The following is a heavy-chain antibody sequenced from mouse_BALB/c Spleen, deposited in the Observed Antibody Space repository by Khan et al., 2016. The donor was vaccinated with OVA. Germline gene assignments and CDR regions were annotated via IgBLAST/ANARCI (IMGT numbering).Heavy chain of an antibody. J-gene: IGHJ2*01. V-gene: IGHV5-17*02. CDR3: ARDSNFDY. Sequence: EVELVESGGGLVQPGGSRKLSCAASGFTFSRFGMHWVRQAPEKGLEWVAYISSGSSTIYYADTVKGRFTISRDNPTNTLFLQMNSLRSEDTAMYYCARDSNFDYWGQGTTLTVSA. CDR2: ISSGSSTI. CDR1: GFTFSRFG.